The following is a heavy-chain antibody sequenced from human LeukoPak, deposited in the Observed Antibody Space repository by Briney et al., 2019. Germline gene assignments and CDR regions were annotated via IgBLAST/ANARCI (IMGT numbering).Heavy chain of an antibody. CDR2: INHSGST. V-gene: IGHV4-34*01. CDR1: GGSFSGYY. Sequence: KPSETLSLTCAVYGGSFSGYYWSWIRQPPGKGLKWIREINHSGSTNYNPSLKSRVTISVDTSKNQFSLKLSSVTAADTAVYYCARAPLSLYFDYWGQGTLVTVSS. CDR3: ARAPLSLYFDY. J-gene: IGHJ4*02.